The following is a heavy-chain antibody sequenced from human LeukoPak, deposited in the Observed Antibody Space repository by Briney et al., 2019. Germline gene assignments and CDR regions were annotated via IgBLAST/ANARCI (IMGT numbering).Heavy chain of an antibody. Sequence: PSETLSLTCTVSGGSLSSYYWSWVRQPPGKGLEWIGYIYYSGSTNYNPSLKSRVTISVDTSKNQFSLKLSSVTAADTAVYYCARRTPYYDSSGYYYDTFDIWGQGTMVTVSS. V-gene: IGHV4-59*01. CDR1: GGSLSSYY. CDR2: IYYSGST. J-gene: IGHJ3*02. D-gene: IGHD3-22*01. CDR3: ARRTPYYDSSGYYYDTFDI.